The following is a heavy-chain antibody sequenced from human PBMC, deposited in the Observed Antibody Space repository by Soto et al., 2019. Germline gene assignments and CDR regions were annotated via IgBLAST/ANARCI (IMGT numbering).Heavy chain of an antibody. CDR2: ISGSGGYT. CDR3: AKHGSGDDAFDI. J-gene: IGHJ3*02. CDR1: GFTFSSYA. Sequence: GGSLRLSCAASGFTFSSYAMNWVRQAPGKGLEWVSAISGSGGYTYYVDSVKGRFTISRDNSKNTLYLQMNSLRAEDTAVYYCAKHGSGDDAFDIWGQGTMVTVSS. V-gene: IGHV3-23*01. D-gene: IGHD2-15*01.